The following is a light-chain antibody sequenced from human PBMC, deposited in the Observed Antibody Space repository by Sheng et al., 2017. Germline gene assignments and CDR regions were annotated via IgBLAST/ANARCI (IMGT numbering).Light chain of an antibody. J-gene: IGKJ1*01. CDR3: QHYYRSPA. CDR1: QSISSW. V-gene: IGKV1-5*03. CDR2: KAS. Sequence: DIQMTQSPSTLSASVGDRVTITCRASQSISSWLAWYQQKPGKAPKVLIYKASTLESGVPSRFSGSGSGTDFSLTIISLQADDFATYFCQHYYRSPAFGPGTKVESK.